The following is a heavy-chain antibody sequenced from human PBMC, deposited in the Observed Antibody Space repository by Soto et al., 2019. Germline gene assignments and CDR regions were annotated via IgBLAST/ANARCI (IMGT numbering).Heavy chain of an antibody. CDR3: ARNVGGARAFDV. CDR1: GLSFSDSY. V-gene: IGHV3-11*06. CDR2: ISSGSRYT. J-gene: IGHJ3*01. D-gene: IGHD2-21*01. Sequence: GGSLRLSCVASGLSFSDSYLSWLRQAPGKGLEWVSYISSGSRYTVYADSVKGRFTISRDNAKDSLYLQINSLRAEDTAVYYCARNVGGARAFDVWGQGTMVTVSS.